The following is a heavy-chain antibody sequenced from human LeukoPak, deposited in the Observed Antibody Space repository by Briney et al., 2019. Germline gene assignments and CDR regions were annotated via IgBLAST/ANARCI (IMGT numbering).Heavy chain of an antibody. CDR2: IYTSGST. CDR3: AREGPEGYYYDSSGYPNIDY. J-gene: IGHJ4*02. D-gene: IGHD3-22*01. Sequence: SETLSLTCTVSGGSISSGSYYWRWIRQPAGKGLEWIGRIYTSGSTNYNPSLKSRVTISVDTSKNQFSLKLSSVTAADTAVYYCAREGPEGYYYDSSGYPNIDYWGQGTLVTVSS. CDR1: GGSISSGSYY. V-gene: IGHV4-61*02.